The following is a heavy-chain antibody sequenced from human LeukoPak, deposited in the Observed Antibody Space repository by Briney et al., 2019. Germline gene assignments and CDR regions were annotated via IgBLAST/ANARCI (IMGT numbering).Heavy chain of an antibody. CDR1: GGSISSYY. CDR3: ARHSQWLVHWFDP. V-gene: IGHV4-59*08. J-gene: IGHJ5*02. Sequence: KSSETLSLTCTVSGGSISSYYWSWIRQPPGKGLEWIGYIYYSGSTNYNPSLKSRVTISVDTSKNQFSLKLSSVTAADTAVYYCARHSQWLVHWFDPWGQGTLVTVSS. CDR2: IYYSGST. D-gene: IGHD6-19*01.